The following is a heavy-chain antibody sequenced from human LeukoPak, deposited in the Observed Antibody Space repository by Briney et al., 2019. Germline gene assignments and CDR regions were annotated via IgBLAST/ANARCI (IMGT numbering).Heavy chain of an antibody. V-gene: IGHV3-7*01. Sequence: PGGSLRLSCAASGFTLSYYWMSWVRQAPGKGLEWVANIKQDGSEKNYVDSVKGRFTISRDNAKNSLYLQMNSLRAEDTAVYYSARDRGGHSYWGQGTLVTVYS. CDR1: GFTLSYYW. CDR2: IKQDGSEK. J-gene: IGHJ4*02. CDR3: ARDRGGHSY.